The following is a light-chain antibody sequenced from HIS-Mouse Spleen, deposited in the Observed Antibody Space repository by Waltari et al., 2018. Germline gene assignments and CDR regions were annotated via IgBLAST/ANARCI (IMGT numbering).Light chain of an antibody. CDR3: QQYYSTPYT. Sequence: DIVMTQSPDSLAVSLCERATINCKSSQSVLYSSNNKNYLAWYQQKPGQPPKLLIYWASTRESVVPDRFSGSGSGTDFTLTISSLQAEDVAVYYCQQYYSTPYTFGQGTKLEIK. J-gene: IGKJ2*01. CDR2: WAS. CDR1: QSVLYSSNNKNY. V-gene: IGKV4-1*01.